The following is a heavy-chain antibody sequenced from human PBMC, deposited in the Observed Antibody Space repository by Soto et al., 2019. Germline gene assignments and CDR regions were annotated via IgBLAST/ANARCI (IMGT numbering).Heavy chain of an antibody. CDR2: ISLYSDGT. CDR1: CYTFSNYG. CDR3: ARVVPGAEAWFGP. J-gene: IGHJ5*02. Sequence: ASVKVSFKTSCYTFSNYGITCVRQAPGQPLDWLGWISLYSDGTNYAQKFQGRVSMTTDTSTTTAYMELRSLRSDDTAVYYCARVVPGAEAWFGPWGQGTLVTVSS. V-gene: IGHV1-18*01. D-gene: IGHD2-2*01.